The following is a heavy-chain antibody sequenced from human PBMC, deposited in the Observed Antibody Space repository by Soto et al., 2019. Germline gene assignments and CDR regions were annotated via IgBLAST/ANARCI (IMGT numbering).Heavy chain of an antibody. D-gene: IGHD2-2*01. CDR3: ARGRVVPGAIDYFDY. V-gene: IGHV4-31*03. J-gene: IGHJ4*02. CDR2: IDYSGST. Sequence: SETLSLTCTVSGGSVRSGAYYWSWIRQLPGNGLEWIGNIDYSGSTYYTSSLKSRPIISLDTSKNQVSLKLSSVTAADTAVYYCARGRVVPGAIDYFDYWGQGTPVTV. CDR1: GGSVRSGAYY.